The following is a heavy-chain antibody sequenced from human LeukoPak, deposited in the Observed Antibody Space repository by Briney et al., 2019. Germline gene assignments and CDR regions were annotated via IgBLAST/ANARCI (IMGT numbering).Heavy chain of an antibody. CDR2: ISSSSSYI. CDR1: GFTYSSYS. Sequence: PGGSLRLSCAASGFTYSSYSMNWVRQAPGKGLEWVSSISSSSSYIYYADSVKGRFTISRDNAKNSLYLQMNSLRAEDTAVYYCARGALMAPGLFDYWGQGTLVTVSS. J-gene: IGHJ4*02. D-gene: IGHD1-14*01. V-gene: IGHV3-21*04. CDR3: ARGALMAPGLFDY.